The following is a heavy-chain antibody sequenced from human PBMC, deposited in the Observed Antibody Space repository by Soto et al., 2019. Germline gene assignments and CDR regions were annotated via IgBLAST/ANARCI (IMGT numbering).Heavy chain of an antibody. CDR2: IIPIFGTA. Sequence: SVKVSCKASGGTFSSYAISWVRQAPGRGLEWMGGIIPIFGTANYAQKFQGRVTITADESTSTAYMELSSLRSEDTAVYYCARRTEYCSSTSCYFDYWGQGTLVTVSS. CDR3: ARRTEYCSSTSCYFDY. CDR1: GGTFSSYA. V-gene: IGHV1-69*13. D-gene: IGHD2-2*01. J-gene: IGHJ4*02.